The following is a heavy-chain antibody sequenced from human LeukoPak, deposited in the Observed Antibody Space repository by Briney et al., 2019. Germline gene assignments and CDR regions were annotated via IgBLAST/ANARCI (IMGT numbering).Heavy chain of an antibody. Sequence: GRSLRLSCAASGFTFNSYAMSWVRQAPGKGLEWVSTIGFGDDSAYYADSVKGRFTISRDNSKNTLYLQMNYLRAEDTAVYYCAKDPTSVGGRHDWLLDSWGQGTLVTVSS. V-gene: IGHV3-23*01. D-gene: IGHD3-9*01. CDR1: GFTFNSYA. CDR2: IGFGDDSA. CDR3: AKDPTSVGGRHDWLLDS. J-gene: IGHJ5*02.